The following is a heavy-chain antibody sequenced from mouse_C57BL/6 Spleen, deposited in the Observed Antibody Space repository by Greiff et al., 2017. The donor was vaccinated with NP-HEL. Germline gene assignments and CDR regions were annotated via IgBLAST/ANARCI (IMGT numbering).Heavy chain of an antibody. CDR1: GFSFNTYA. Sequence: EVQLVESGGGLVQPKGSLKLSCAASGFSFNTYAMNWVRQAPGKGLEWVARIRSESNNYATYYADSVKDRFTISRDDSESMLYLQMNNVKTEDTAMYYCVRQGGLLRAMDYWGQGTSVTVSS. D-gene: IGHD2-3*01. J-gene: IGHJ4*01. V-gene: IGHV10-1*01. CDR2: IRSESNNYAT. CDR3: VRQGGLLRAMDY.